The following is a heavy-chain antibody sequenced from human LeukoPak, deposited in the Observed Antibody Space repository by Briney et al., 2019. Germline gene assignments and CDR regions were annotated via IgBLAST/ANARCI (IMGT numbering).Heavy chain of an antibody. CDR3: VRTSSIAARLLDY. V-gene: IGHV1-2*02. CDR1: GYTFTGYY. D-gene: IGHD6-6*01. J-gene: IGHJ4*02. Sequence: ASVKVSCKASGYTFTGYYMHWVRQAPGQGLEWMGWINPNSGGTNYAQKFQGRVTMTRDTSISTAYMELSRLRSDDTAVYYCVRTSSIAARLLDYWGQGTLVTVSS. CDR2: INPNSGGT.